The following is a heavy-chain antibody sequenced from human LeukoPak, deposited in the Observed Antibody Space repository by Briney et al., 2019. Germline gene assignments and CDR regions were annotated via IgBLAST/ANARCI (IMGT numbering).Heavy chain of an antibody. Sequence: SQTLSPTCAVDGGSVSSYYWSWIRQPPGKWLEWIGEINHSVSTNYNPSLKSRVTISVDTPNNQFSLKLSSVAAADTAVYYCAIVLWFRSKMYYFDYCGEGTLVTVSS. J-gene: IGHJ4*02. CDR2: INHSVST. CDR3: AIVLWFRSKMYYFDY. D-gene: IGHD3-10*01. CDR1: GGSVSSYY. V-gene: IGHV4-34*01.